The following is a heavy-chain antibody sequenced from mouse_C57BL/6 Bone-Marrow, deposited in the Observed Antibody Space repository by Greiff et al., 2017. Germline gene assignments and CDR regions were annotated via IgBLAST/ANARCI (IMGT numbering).Heavy chain of an antibody. CDR1: GFNIKDDY. D-gene: IGHD1-1*01. J-gene: IGHJ1*03. V-gene: IGHV14-4*01. Sequence: VQLKQSGAELVRPGASVKLSCTASGFNIKDDYMHWVKQRPEQGLAWIGWIDPENGDTEYASKVHGKATITADTSSNKAYLQLSSLTSEDNAVDYYTLVYYYGSNSYFDVWGTGTTVTVSS. CDR2: IDPENGDT. CDR3: TLVYYYGSNSYFDV.